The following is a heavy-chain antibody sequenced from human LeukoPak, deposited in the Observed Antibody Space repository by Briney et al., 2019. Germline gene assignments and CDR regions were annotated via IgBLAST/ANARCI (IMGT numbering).Heavy chain of an antibody. CDR2: INHSGST. V-gene: IGHV4-34*01. D-gene: IGHD3-10*01. CDR1: GGSFSGYY. CDR3: ARVKVYYGSGSSRPFDP. J-gene: IGHJ5*02. Sequence: SETLSLTCAVYGGSFSGYYWSWIRRPPGKGLEWIGEINHSGSTNYNPSLKSRVTISVDTSKNQFSLKLSSVTAADTAVYYCARVKVYYGSGSSRPFDPWGQGTLVTVSS.